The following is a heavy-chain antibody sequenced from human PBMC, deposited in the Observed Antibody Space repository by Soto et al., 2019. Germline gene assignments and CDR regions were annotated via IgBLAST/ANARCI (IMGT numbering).Heavy chain of an antibody. V-gene: IGHV1-8*01. CDR3: ARGDSISWYGYYYYDMDV. Sequence: QVQLVQSGAEVKKHGASVKVSCKASGYTFTSYDINWVRQATGQGLEWMGWMNPNSGNTGYAQKFQGRVTMTRNTSISTAYMELSSLSAEDTAVYYCARGDSISWYGYYYYDMDVWGKGTTVTVSS. J-gene: IGHJ6*03. CDR1: GYTFTSYD. D-gene: IGHD6-13*01. CDR2: MNPNSGNT.